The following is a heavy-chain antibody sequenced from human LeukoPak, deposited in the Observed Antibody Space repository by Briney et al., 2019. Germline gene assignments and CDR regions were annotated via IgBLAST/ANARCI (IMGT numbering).Heavy chain of an antibody. CDR2: ITPIIDTA. D-gene: IGHD1-26*01. J-gene: IGHJ5*02. Sequence: SVKVSCKTSGGTLNSHIFSWVRQAPGQGLERMGKITPIIDTAKYSQKFQGRVTITADKSTTTVYMELSSLKSGDTAVYYCTRVNLRGSQYNWFDPWGQGTLVTVSS. CDR3: TRVNLRGSQYNWFDP. V-gene: IGHV1-69*08. CDR1: GGTLNSHI.